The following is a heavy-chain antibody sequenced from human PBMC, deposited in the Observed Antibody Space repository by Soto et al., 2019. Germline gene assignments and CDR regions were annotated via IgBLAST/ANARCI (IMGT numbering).Heavy chain of an antibody. CDR1: GGTFSSYA. Sequence: VASVKVSCKASGGTFSSYAISWVRQAPGLGLEWMGGIIPIFGTANYAQKFQGRVTITADESTSTAYMELSSLRSEDTAVYYCAREGAQETDYYFDYWGQGTLVTVSS. V-gene: IGHV1-69*13. CDR2: IIPIFGTA. D-gene: IGHD1-26*01. CDR3: AREGAQETDYYFDY. J-gene: IGHJ4*02.